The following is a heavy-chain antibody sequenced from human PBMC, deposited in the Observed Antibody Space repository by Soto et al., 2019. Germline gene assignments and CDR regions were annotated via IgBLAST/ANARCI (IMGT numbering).Heavy chain of an antibody. CDR1: GCSISNFG. J-gene: IGHJ4*02. CDR3: AITDKVDANGTILDS. D-gene: IGHD1-1*01. CDR2: IYDTGRT. Sequence: SETLSLTCTVSGCSISNFGWRLIRQPPGKGLEWIGYIYDTGRTKYNPSLKSRVDISIETSKRQFSLKLTSVTVADTAVYYCAITDKVDANGTILDSWGQGTLVTVSS. V-gene: IGHV4-59*01.